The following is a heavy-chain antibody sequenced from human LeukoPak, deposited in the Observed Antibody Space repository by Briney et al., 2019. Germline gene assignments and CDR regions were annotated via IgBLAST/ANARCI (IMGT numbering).Heavy chain of an antibody. D-gene: IGHD6-13*01. Sequence: GGSLRLSCAASGFTFRSHWMTWVRQAPGKGLEWVANIKQDGSEKNYVDSVKGRFTISRDNAKNSLFLQMNSLRAEDTAVYYCARASGSWSRDFDYWGQGTLVTVSA. V-gene: IGHV3-7*01. CDR3: ARASGSWSRDFDY. CDR2: IKQDGSEK. J-gene: IGHJ4*02. CDR1: GFTFRSHW.